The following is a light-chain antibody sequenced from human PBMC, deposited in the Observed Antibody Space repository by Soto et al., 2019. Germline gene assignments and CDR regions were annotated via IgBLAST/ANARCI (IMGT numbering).Light chain of an antibody. J-gene: IGLJ1*01. CDR1: SSGVGSYNR. CDR2: EVS. Sequence: QSALTQPPFVSGSPGQSVTISCTGTSSGVGSYNRVSGDQQPPGTAPKLMIYEVSNRPSGVPDRFSGSKSGNTASLTISGIQAEDEADYYFSLYTSSSTYVFGNGTKVTVL. V-gene: IGLV2-18*01. CDR3: SLYTSSSTYV.